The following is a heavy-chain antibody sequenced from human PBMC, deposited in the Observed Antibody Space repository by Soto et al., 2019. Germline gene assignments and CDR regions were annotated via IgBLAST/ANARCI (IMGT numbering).Heavy chain of an antibody. Sequence: ASVKVSCKACGYTFTGYYMHWVRQAPGQGLERMGWINPNSGGTNYAQKFQGRVTMTRDTSISTAYMELSRLRSDDTAVYYCARGGITMVRGGDENWFDPWGQGTLVTVSS. V-gene: IGHV1-2*02. J-gene: IGHJ5*02. CDR3: ARGGITMVRGGDENWFDP. CDR2: INPNSGGT. CDR1: GYTFTGYY. D-gene: IGHD3-10*01.